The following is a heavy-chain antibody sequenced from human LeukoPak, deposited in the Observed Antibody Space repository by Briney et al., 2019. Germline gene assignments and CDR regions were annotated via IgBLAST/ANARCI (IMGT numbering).Heavy chain of an antibody. V-gene: IGHV4-59*11. Sequence: SETLSLTCTVSGGSISSHYWSWIRQPPGKALEWIGYIYSSGSTNYNPSLKSRVTISIDTPKNQFSLKLSSVTAADTSVYYCARGYRSGWAYFDYWGQGTLVTVSS. CDR2: IYSSGST. CDR3: ARGYRSGWAYFDY. CDR1: GGSISSHY. D-gene: IGHD6-25*01. J-gene: IGHJ4*02.